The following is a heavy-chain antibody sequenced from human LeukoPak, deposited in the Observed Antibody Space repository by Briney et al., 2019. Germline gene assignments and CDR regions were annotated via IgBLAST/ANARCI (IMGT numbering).Heavy chain of an antibody. CDR3: ARTPGFSYGFGWFDF. J-gene: IGHJ5*01. CDR1: GGSISSGDFY. Sequence: SQTLSLTCTVSGGSISSGDFYWSWIRQHPGKGLEWIGFIYDSGSTNCNPSLKSRVTISVDTSKNQFSLKLRSVTAADTAVYYCARTPGFSYGFGWFDFWGQGTLVTVSS. CDR2: IYDSGST. D-gene: IGHD5-18*01. V-gene: IGHV4-61*08.